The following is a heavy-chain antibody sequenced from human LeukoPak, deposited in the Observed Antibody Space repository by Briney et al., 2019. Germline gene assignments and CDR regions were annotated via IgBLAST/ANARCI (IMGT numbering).Heavy chain of an antibody. CDR1: GLTFSSYG. V-gene: IGHV3-33*01. Sequence: GGSLRLSCAASGLTFSSYGMHRVRQAQGKGLEWVAVIWYDGSIKYYADSVKGRFTISRDNSKNTLYLQMNSLRVEDTAVYYCARVPGYSSGWSYFDYWGQGTLVTVSS. CDR2: IWYDGSIK. CDR3: ARVPGYSSGWSYFDY. J-gene: IGHJ4*02. D-gene: IGHD6-19*01.